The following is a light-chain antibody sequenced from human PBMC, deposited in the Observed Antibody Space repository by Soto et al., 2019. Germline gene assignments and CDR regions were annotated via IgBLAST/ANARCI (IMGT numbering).Light chain of an antibody. Sequence: EIVLTQSPGTLSLFPGERATLSCRASQSVNNNYSGWYQQKPGQAPRLLIYSTSRTSRGTTGRFSGSGSGTDFTLTISRLEPEDVGVYYRQKYGGSVTFGGGTKVEIK. CDR3: QKYGGSVT. V-gene: IGKV3-20*01. CDR1: QSVNNNY. J-gene: IGKJ4*01. CDR2: STS.